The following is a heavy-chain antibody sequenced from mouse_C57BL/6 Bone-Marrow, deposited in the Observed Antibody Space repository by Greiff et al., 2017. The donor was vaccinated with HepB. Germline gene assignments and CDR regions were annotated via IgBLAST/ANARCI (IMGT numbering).Heavy chain of an antibody. Sequence: QVQLQPGAELVKPGASVKMSCKASGYTFTSYWITWVKQRPGQGLVWIGDIYPGSGSTNYNEKFKSKATLTVDTSSSTAYMQLSSLTSEDSAVYYCARMNFGYSNYEGYYFDYWGQGTTLTVSS. V-gene: IGHV1-55*01. CDR2: IYPGSGST. CDR1: GYTFTSYW. J-gene: IGHJ2*01. CDR3: ARMNFGYSNYEGYYFDY. D-gene: IGHD2-5*01.